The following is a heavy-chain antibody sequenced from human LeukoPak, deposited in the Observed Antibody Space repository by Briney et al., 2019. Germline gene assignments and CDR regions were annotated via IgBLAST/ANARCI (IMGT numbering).Heavy chain of an antibody. J-gene: IGHJ4*02. CDR3: ARELQVPFDY. CDR2: ISSSSSTI. CDR1: ELSVGSNY. D-gene: IGHD4-11*01. Sequence: GGSLRLSCAASELSVGSNYMTWARQAPGKGLEWVSYISSSSSTIYYADSVKGRFTISRDNAKNSLYLQMNSLRAEDTAVYYCARELQVPFDYWGQGTLVTVSS. V-gene: IGHV3-48*01.